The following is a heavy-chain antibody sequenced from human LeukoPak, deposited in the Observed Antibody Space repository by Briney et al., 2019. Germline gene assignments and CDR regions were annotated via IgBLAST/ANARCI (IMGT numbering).Heavy chain of an antibody. J-gene: IGHJ4*02. CDR2: IIPIFGTA. Sequence: SVKVSCRASGGTFSSYAISWVRQAPGQGLEWMGGIIPIFGTANYAQKFQGRVTITADKSTSTAYMELSSLRSEDTAVYYCARGLTLRYFDWLYYWGQGTLVTVSS. D-gene: IGHD3-9*01. CDR1: GGTFSSYA. V-gene: IGHV1-69*06. CDR3: ARGLTLRYFDWLYY.